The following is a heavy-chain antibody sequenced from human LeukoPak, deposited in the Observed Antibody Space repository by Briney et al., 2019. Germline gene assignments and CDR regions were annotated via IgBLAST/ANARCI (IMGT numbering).Heavy chain of an antibody. CDR2: ISGSGGST. CDR3: AKEMYYYDSSGLDFDL. CDR1: GFTFGIYA. D-gene: IGHD3-22*01. Sequence: PGGSLRLSCAASGFTFGIYAMSWVRQAPGKGLEWVSAISGSGGSTYYADSVKGRFTISRDNSKNTLYLQMNSLRAEDTAVYYCAKEMYYYDSSGLDFDLWGRGTLVTVSS. V-gene: IGHV3-23*01. J-gene: IGHJ2*01.